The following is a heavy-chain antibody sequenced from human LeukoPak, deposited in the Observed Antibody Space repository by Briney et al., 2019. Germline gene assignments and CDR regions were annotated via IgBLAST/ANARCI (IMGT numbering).Heavy chain of an antibody. J-gene: IGHJ4*02. D-gene: IGHD2-2*01. V-gene: IGHV4-39*01. Sequence: SETLSLTCTVSGGSISSSIHYWGWIRQPPGKGLEWIGSIYYSGNTYYNAYLKSRVTISVDTSKNQLSLKLTSVTAADTAVYYCARLPIVVVPASGFDYWGQGTLVTVSS. CDR2: IYYSGNT. CDR1: GGSISSSIHY. CDR3: ARLPIVVVPASGFDY.